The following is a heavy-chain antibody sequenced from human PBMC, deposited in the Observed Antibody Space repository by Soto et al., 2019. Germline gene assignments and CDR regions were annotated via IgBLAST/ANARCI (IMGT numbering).Heavy chain of an antibody. V-gene: IGHV3-7*05. Sequence: EVQLVESGGGLVQPGGSLKLSCSASGFTFSTSWMSWVRQAPGKGLEWVANIKQDGSEEYYVDSVKGRFTVSGDNAKNSLYLQMNSLRVEDTAVYFCARGPRHSDAYWGLGTLVTVSS. CDR3: ARGPRHSDAY. CDR2: IKQDGSEE. J-gene: IGHJ4*02. D-gene: IGHD5-18*01. CDR1: GFTFSTSW.